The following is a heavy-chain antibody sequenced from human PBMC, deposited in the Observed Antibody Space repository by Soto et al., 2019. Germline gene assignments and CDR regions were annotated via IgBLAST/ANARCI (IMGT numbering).Heavy chain of an antibody. CDR3: ASISNYYGSGSPRYFFYY. CDR1: GGSISSSSYY. Sequence: QLQLQESGPGLVKPSETLSLACTVSGGSISSSSYYWGWIRQPPGKGLEWIGSIYYSGSTYYNPSLKSRVTISVDTSKNQFSLKLSSVTAADTAVYYCASISNYYGSGSPRYFFYYWGQGTLVTVSS. D-gene: IGHD3-10*01. J-gene: IGHJ4*02. CDR2: IYYSGST. V-gene: IGHV4-39*01.